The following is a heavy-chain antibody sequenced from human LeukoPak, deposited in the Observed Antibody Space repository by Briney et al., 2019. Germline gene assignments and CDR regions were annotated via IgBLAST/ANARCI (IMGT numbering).Heavy chain of an antibody. CDR2: INPNSGRT. Sequence: ASVRVSCKASGYTFTSSDINWVRQAAGQGLEWMGWINPNSGRTGYAQKFQGRVTMTANTSISTAYMELRNLRFDDTAVYYCARGRSGLAAAGTYDYWGQGTLITVSS. CDR1: GYTFTSSD. CDR3: ARGRSGLAAAGTYDY. D-gene: IGHD6-13*01. J-gene: IGHJ4*02. V-gene: IGHV1-8*01.